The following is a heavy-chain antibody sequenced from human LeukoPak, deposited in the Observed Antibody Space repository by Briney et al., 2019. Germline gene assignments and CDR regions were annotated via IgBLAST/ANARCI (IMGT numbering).Heavy chain of an antibody. CDR3: STAKFDS. V-gene: IGHV3-69-1*01. CDR1: GFTLSGYS. Sequence: GGSLRLACAASGFTLSGYSMNWVRRAPGKGLEWVSHISISGAIYYADSVQGRFSISRDNAKNSLFLQMSSLRAEDTAVYYCSTAKFDSGGQGTLVTVSS. J-gene: IGHJ4*02. CDR2: ISISGAI.